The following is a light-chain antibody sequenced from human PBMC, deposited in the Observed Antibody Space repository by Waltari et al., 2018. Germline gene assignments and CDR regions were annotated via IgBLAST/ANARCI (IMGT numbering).Light chain of an antibody. Sequence: DIQMTQSPSTLSASVGDRVTIPCRASQTISSWLAWYQQKPGKAPKLLIYKASTLESGVPSRFSGSGSGTEFTLTISSLQPDDFATYYCQQYNRYSTFGQGTKLEIK. V-gene: IGKV1-5*03. CDR2: KAS. CDR3: QQYNRYST. J-gene: IGKJ2*01. CDR1: QTISSW.